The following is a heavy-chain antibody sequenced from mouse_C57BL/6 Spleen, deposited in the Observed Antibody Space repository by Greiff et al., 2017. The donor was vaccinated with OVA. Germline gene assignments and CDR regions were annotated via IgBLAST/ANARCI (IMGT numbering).Heavy chain of an antibody. V-gene: IGHV1-7*01. J-gene: IGHJ3*01. CDR3: ARHDYGSSYGFAY. D-gene: IGHD1-1*01. CDR2: INPSSGYT. CDR1: GYTFTSYW. Sequence: QVQLQQSGAELAKPGASVKLSCKASGYTFTSYWMHWVKQRPGQGLEWIGYINPSSGYTKYNQKFKDKATLTADKSSSTAYMQLSSLTYEDSAVYYCARHDYGSSYGFAYWGQGTLVTVSA.